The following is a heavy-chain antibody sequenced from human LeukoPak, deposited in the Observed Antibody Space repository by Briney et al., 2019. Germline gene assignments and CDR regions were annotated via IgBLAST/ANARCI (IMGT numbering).Heavy chain of an antibody. V-gene: IGHV4-4*07. CDR2: IFTSGIT. CDR3: ARAPSIAARFYWFDP. Sequence: SETLSLTCTVSGGSISIYYWNWIRQPAGKRLEWIGRIFTSGITNYNPSLKSRVTMSVDTSKNQFSLKLSSVTAADTAVYYCARAPSIAARFYWFDPWGQGTLVTVSS. J-gene: IGHJ5*02. CDR1: GGSISIYY. D-gene: IGHD6-6*01.